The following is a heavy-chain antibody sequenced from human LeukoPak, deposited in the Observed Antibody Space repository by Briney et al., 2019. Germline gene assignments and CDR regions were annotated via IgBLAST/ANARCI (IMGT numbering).Heavy chain of an antibody. CDR3: ARHRLGLWFGELLLDY. CDR1: GGSISSSSYY. D-gene: IGHD3-10*01. Sequence: SETLSLTCTVTGGSISSSSYYWSWIRQPPGKGLEWIGYIYYSGSTNYNPSLKSRVAISVDTSKNQFSLKLSSVTAADTAVYYCARHRLGLWFGELLLDYWGQGTLVTVSS. J-gene: IGHJ4*02. CDR2: IYYSGST. V-gene: IGHV4-61*05.